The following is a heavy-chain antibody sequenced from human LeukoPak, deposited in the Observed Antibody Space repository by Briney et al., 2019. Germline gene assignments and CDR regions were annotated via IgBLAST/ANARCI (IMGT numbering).Heavy chain of an antibody. CDR2: IYPGDSDT. CDR1: GYSFTSYW. CDR3: ARRLGRDGYNLNY. J-gene: IGHJ4*02. V-gene: IGHV5-51*01. D-gene: IGHD5-24*01. Sequence: GESLKISCKGSGYSFTSYWIGWVRQMPGKGLEWMGIIYPGDSDTRYSPSFQGQVTISADKSISTAYLQWSSLKASETAMYHCARRLGRDGYNLNYWGQGTLVTVSS.